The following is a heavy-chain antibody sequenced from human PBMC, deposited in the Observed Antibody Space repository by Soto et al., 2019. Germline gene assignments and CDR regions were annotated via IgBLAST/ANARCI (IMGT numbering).Heavy chain of an antibody. Sequence: QVQLQESGPGLVKPSETLSLTCTVSRGSISSYYWNWIRQPPGKGLEWIGYIYYSGTTYYNPSLXSXPXIXXDTSKKQFSLRLTSVTAADTAVYYCVTYDSSGLAFWGQGTLVTVSS. J-gene: IGHJ4*02. D-gene: IGHD3-22*01. V-gene: IGHV4-59*08. CDR2: IYYSGTT. CDR1: RGSISSYY. CDR3: VTYDSSGLAF.